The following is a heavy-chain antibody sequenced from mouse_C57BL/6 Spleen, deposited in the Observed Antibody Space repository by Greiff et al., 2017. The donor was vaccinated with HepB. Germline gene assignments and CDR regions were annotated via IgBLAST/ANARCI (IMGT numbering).Heavy chain of an antibody. V-gene: IGHV14-4*01. CDR3: TTNLLFAY. CDR1: GFNIKDDY. J-gene: IGHJ3*01. Sequence: VQLQQSGAELVRPGASVKLSCTASGFNIKDDYMHWVKQRPEQGLEWIGWIDPENGDTEYASKFQGKATITADTSSNTAYLQLSSLTSEDTAVYYCTTNLLFAYWGQGTLVTVSA. CDR2: IDPENGDT.